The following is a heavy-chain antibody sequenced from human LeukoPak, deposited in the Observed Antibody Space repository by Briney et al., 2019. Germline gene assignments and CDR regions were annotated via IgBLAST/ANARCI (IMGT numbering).Heavy chain of an antibody. CDR2: ISYDGSNK. D-gene: IGHD6-19*01. V-gene: IGHV3-30*18. CDR1: GFTFSSYG. Sequence: GGSLRLSCAASGFTFSSYGMHWVRQAPGKGLEWVAVISYDGSNKYYADSVKGRFTISRDNSKNTLYLQMNSLRAEDTAVYYCAKDSGSGWYYGETFDYWAREPWSPSPQ. J-gene: IGHJ4*02. CDR3: AKDSGSGWYYGETFDY.